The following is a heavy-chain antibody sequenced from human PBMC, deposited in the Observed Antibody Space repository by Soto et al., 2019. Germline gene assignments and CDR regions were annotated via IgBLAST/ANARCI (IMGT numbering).Heavy chain of an antibody. CDR2: IYPGDSDT. V-gene: IGHV5-51*01. CDR3: ARGYCTTTICDPWFDP. D-gene: IGHD2-2*01. Sequence: GESLKISCTGVVYSFTSYWIGWVRQMPGKGLEWMGIIYPGDSDTRYSPSFQGQVTISADKSITTAYLQWSSLRASDTAMYYCARGYCTTTICDPWFDPWGQGTLVTVSS. CDR1: VYSFTSYW. J-gene: IGHJ5*02.